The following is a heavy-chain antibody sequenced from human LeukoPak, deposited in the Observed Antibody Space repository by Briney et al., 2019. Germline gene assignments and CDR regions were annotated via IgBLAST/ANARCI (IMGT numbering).Heavy chain of an antibody. V-gene: IGHV3-7*01. D-gene: IGHD2-2*01. Sequence: GGSLRLSCVVSGFTFSNYWMTWVPQAPGKGLEWVSSIKQDGSETYYVDSVEGRFTISRDNTKNSVYLQMDGLRAEDTAVYFCVSDRCSYCGSTNCYGCGWFDPWGQGTLVSVSS. CDR3: VSDRCSYCGSTNCYGCGWFDP. CDR1: GFTFSNYW. CDR2: IKQDGSET. J-gene: IGHJ5*02.